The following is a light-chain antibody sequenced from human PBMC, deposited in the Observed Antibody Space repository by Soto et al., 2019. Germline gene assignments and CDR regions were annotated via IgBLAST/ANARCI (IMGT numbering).Light chain of an antibody. CDR2: KAS. CDR1: QSISTW. V-gene: IGKV1-5*03. J-gene: IGKJ2*01. Sequence: DIQMTQSPSTLSASVGDRVTITCRASQSISTWLAWYQQKPGKAPKLLIYKASSLRNGVPSSFSGSGSQTEFTLTIYSLQADDFASYYCQQYNGYPHSFGQGTKLEIK. CDR3: QQYNGYPHS.